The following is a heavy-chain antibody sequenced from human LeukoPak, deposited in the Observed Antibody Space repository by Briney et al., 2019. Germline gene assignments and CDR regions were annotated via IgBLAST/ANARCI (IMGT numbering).Heavy chain of an antibody. CDR2: VFDSGRT. V-gene: IGHV4-59*11. Sequence: PSETLSLTCTVSGGSTTTHHWNWIRQTPGKGLEWIGYVFDSGRTKENPSLKSRVTLSADPSKNQLSLRLSSVTAADTAVYYCTTIKRGNIFGYFDFWGQGILVTVSS. CDR3: TTIKRGNIFGYFDF. J-gene: IGHJ4*02. D-gene: IGHD5-18*01. CDR1: GGSTTTHH.